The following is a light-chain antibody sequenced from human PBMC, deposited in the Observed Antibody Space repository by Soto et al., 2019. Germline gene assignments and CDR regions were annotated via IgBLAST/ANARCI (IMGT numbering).Light chain of an antibody. J-gene: IGKJ5*01. CDR3: QQFYDLPIS. CDR1: QDISDV. Sequence: DIQMTQSPSALSASVVDRVAITCQASQDISDVLNWYQQQPGKAPKVLIYDASKLQTGVPSRFSGRGSGKDFTFTISSLQPDDSGTYYCQQFYDLPISCGQGTRRAI. V-gene: IGKV1-33*01. CDR2: DAS.